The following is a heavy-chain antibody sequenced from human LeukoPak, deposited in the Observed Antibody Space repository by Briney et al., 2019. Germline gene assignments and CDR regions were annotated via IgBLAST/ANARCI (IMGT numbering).Heavy chain of an antibody. CDR2: ISSSSSYI. D-gene: IGHD2-2*01. CDR1: GFTFSSYS. CDR3: ARALNIVVVPAALDY. V-gene: IGHV3-21*01. Sequence: GGSLRLSCAASGFTFSSYSMNWVRQAPGKGLELVSSISSSSSYIYYADSVKGRFTISRDNAKNSLYLQMNSLRAEDTAVYYCARALNIVVVPAALDYWGQGTLVTVSS. J-gene: IGHJ4*02.